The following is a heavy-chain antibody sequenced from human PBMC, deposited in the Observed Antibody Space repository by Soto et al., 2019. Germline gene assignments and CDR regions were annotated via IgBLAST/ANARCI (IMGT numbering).Heavy chain of an antibody. V-gene: IGHV3-49*03. D-gene: IGHD3-22*01. CDR3: TRVPTSYYYDSSGYYYNDAFDI. CDR2: IRSKAYGGTT. CDR1: GFTFGDYA. Sequence: GGSLRLSCTASGFTFGDYAMSWFRQAPGKGLEWVGFIRSKAYGGTTEYAASVKGRFTISRDDSKSIAYLQMNSLKTEDTAVYYCTRVPTSYYYDSSGYYYNDAFDIWGQGTMVTVSS. J-gene: IGHJ3*02.